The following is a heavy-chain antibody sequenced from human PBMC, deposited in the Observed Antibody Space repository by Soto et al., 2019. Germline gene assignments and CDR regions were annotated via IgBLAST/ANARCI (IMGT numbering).Heavy chain of an antibody. CDR3: ARDVGEVGSTAAFDI. CDR1: GFSFSSFW. J-gene: IGHJ3*02. CDR2: IHNDGSRT. D-gene: IGHD1-26*01. Sequence: GGSLRLSCAASGFSFSSFWMHWARQAPGKGLVWVAHIHNDGSRTSYADSVKGRFTISRDNAKNTLYLHMNSLRAEDTAMYYCARDVGEVGSTAAFDIWGQGTMLT. V-gene: IGHV3-74*01.